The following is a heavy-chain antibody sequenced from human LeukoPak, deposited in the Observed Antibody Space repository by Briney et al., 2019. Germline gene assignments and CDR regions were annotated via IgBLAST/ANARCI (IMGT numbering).Heavy chain of an antibody. D-gene: IGHD3-22*01. V-gene: IGHV4-4*07. CDR3: VRNHYYYDSSGDYQYYYMDV. J-gene: IGHJ6*03. CDR2: IYTSGST. CDR1: GASISSYH. Sequence: SETLSLTCTVSGASISSYHWSWIRQPPGRGLKWSGRIYTSGSTNYNPSLKSRVTISVDKSKNQFSLKLSPVSAADTAVYYCVRNHYYYDSSGDYQYYYMDVWGKGTTVTVSS.